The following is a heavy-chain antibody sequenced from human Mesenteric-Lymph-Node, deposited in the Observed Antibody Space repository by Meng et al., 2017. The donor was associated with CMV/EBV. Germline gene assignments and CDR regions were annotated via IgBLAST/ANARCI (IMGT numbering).Heavy chain of an antibody. CDR3: AKDPHELWSPYFLDS. V-gene: IGHV3-48*01. CDR2: ISSSGRTI. J-gene: IGHJ4*02. Sequence: GEPLTISCAASVFNFRTYAMNWVRQAPGKGLEWVSYISSSGRTIYYADSVKGRFTISRDNSKKTLYLQMSSLRPEDTGVYYCAKDPHELWSPYFLDSWGQGTQVTVSS. D-gene: IGHD3-3*01. CDR1: VFNFRTYA.